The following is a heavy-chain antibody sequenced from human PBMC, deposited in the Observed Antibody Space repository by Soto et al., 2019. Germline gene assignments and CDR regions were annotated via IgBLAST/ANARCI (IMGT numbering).Heavy chain of an antibody. D-gene: IGHD4-17*01. Sequence: QVQLQESGPGLVKPSQTLSLTCTVSGGSISTGGYYWTWIRQHPGKGLEWIGFIYYSGSTSSNPSLKSRVTISVDRSKNQFSLKLSSVTAADRAVYYCARCLSVTIFDNWGQGTLVTVSS. V-gene: IGHV4-31*03. J-gene: IGHJ4*02. CDR1: GGSISTGGYY. CDR3: ARCLSVTIFDN. CDR2: IYYSGST.